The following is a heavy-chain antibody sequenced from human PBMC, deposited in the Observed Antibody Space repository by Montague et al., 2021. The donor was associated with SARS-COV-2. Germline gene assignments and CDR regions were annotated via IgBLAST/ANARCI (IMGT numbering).Heavy chain of an antibody. CDR2: INYGGST. CDR3: ARGAPGY. Sequence: SETLSLTCAVYGGSFSDYHWTWIRQSPGGGLEWIGQINYGGSTKYNPSLRSRVTISIDTSENQFSLKLTSVTAADTAVYYRARGAPGYWGQGTLVTVSS. J-gene: IGHJ4*02. D-gene: IGHD1-1*01. V-gene: IGHV4-34*01. CDR1: GGSFSDYH.